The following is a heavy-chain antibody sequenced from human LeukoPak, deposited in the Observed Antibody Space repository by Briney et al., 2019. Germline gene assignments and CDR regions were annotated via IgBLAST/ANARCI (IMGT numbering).Heavy chain of an antibody. CDR1: GFTFSIYW. J-gene: IGHJ4*02. CDR2: IKQDGSEK. CDR3: ARKDYDSSGYYYNYFDY. V-gene: IGHV3-7*01. Sequence: GGSLRLSCAASGFTFSIYWMSWVRQAPGKGLEWVANIKQDGSEKYYVDSVKGRFTISRDNAKNSLYLQMNSLRAEDTAVYYCARKDYDSSGYYYNYFDYWGQGTLVTVSS. D-gene: IGHD3-22*01.